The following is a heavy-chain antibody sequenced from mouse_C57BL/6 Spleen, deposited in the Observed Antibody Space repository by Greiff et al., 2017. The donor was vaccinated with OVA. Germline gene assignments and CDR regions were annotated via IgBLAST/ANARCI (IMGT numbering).Heavy chain of an antibody. Sequence: EVKLMESGGGLVKPGGSLKLSCAASGFTFSDYGMHWVRQAPEKGLEWVAYISSGSSTIYYADTVKGRFTISRDNAKNTLFLQMTSLRSEDTAMYYCARRNGSTLRAMDYWGQGTSVTVSS. V-gene: IGHV5-17*01. D-gene: IGHD1-1*01. CDR2: ISSGSSTI. CDR3: ARRNGSTLRAMDY. CDR1: GFTFSDYG. J-gene: IGHJ4*01.